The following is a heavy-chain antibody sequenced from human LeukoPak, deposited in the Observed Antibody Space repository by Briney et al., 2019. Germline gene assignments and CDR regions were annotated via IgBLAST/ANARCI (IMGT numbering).Heavy chain of an antibody. V-gene: IGHV3-33*01. CDR3: VRGGGVRRFNYFDP. Sequence: TGGSLRLSCAASGFTFSSFGMHWVRQAPGKGLEWVAVIWYDASDRYYADSVKGRFTISRDNSKNTLFLKMNSLRDDDTAVYYCVRGGGVRRFNYFDPWGQGTLVVVSS. D-gene: IGHD5-24*01. J-gene: IGHJ5*02. CDR1: GFTFSSFG. CDR2: IWYDASDR.